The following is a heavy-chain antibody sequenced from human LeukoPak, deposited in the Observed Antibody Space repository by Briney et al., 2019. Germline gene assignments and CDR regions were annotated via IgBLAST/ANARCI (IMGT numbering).Heavy chain of an antibody. Sequence: SVKVSCKASGGTFSSYAISWVRQAPGQGLEWMGGIIPIFGTANYAQKFQGRVTITADKSTSTAYMELSSLRSEDTAVYHCARAYMVRGVITPNAFDIWGQGTMVTVSS. D-gene: IGHD3-10*01. CDR3: ARAYMVRGVITPNAFDI. CDR2: IIPIFGTA. V-gene: IGHV1-69*06. CDR1: GGTFSSYA. J-gene: IGHJ3*02.